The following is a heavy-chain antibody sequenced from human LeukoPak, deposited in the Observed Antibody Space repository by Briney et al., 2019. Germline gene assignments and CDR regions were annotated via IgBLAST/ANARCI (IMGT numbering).Heavy chain of an antibody. CDR3: ARRSRSGFFDY. Sequence: PSETLSLTCAVSGGSINSNTYYWGWIRQPPGKGLEWIGSVYSSGSTYYNPSLKSRVAISVDTSKNQFSLRLSSVTAPDTAVYYCARRSRSGFFDYWGQGTLVTVCS. D-gene: IGHD3-10*01. CDR1: GGSINSNTYY. V-gene: IGHV4-39*01. J-gene: IGHJ4*02. CDR2: VYSSGST.